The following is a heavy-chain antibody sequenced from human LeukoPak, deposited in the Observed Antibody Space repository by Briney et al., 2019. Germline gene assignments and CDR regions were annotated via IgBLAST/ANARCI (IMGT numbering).Heavy chain of an antibody. CDR2: IWYDGSNK. J-gene: IGHJ6*02. V-gene: IGHV3-33*08. CDR3: ARGRTVTTIFLSFDYGMDV. CDR1: GFTFSSYG. Sequence: TGGSLRLSCAASGFTFSSYGMHWVRQAPGKGLEWVAVIWYDGSNKYYADSVKGRFTISRDNSKNTLYLQMNSLRAEDTAVYYCARGRTVTTIFLSFDYGMDVWGQGTTVTVSS. D-gene: IGHD4-17*01.